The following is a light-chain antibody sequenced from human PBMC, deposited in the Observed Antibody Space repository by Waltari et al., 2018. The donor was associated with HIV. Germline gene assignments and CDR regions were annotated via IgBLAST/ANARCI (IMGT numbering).Light chain of an antibody. V-gene: IGKV4-1*01. Sequence: IVMTQSPDSLAVSLGARATIDCKSRQSVRYSSTNKNYVAWYQQKTGQPPKLLIYWASTRESGVPDRFSGSASGTDVTLTISSLQDEDVAVYYCQQYYSTPLVGGGTKVEIK. J-gene: IGKJ4*01. CDR3: QQYYSTPL. CDR2: WAS. CDR1: QSVRYSSTNKNY.